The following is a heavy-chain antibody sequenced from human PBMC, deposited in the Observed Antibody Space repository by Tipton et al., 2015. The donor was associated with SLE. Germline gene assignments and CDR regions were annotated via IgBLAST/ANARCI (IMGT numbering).Heavy chain of an antibody. Sequence: TLSLTCTVSGGSISSSSYYWGWIRQPPGKGLEWIGSIYYSGSTSYNPSLKSRVTISVDTSKNQFSLKLSSVTAADTAVYYCARQSYYYDSSGSLDYWGQGTLVTVSS. D-gene: IGHD3-22*01. CDR1: GGSISSSSYY. V-gene: IGHV4-39*07. CDR2: IYYSGST. CDR3: ARQSYYYDSSGSLDY. J-gene: IGHJ4*02.